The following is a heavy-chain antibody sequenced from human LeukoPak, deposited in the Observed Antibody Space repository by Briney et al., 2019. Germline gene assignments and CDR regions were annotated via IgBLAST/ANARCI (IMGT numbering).Heavy chain of an antibody. Sequence: SXXSMNWVRQAXGKGLEWVSSISSSSSYIYYADSVKGRFTISRDNAKNSLYLQMNSLRAEDTAVYYCARALGDSSGPSDYWGQGTLVTVSS. CDR3: ARALGDSSGPSDY. D-gene: IGHD3-22*01. V-gene: IGHV3-21*01. J-gene: IGHJ4*02. CDR2: ISSSSSYI. CDR1: SXXS.